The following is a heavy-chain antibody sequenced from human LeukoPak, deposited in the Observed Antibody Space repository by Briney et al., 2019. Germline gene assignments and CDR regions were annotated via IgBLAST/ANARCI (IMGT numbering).Heavy chain of an antibody. V-gene: IGHV2-5*01. D-gene: IGHD3-10*01. J-gene: IGHJ6*02. Sequence: TLSLTCTVSGYSISSGYYWGWIRQPPGKALEWLALIYWNDDKRYSPSLKSRLTITKDTSKNQVVLTMTNMDPVDTATYYCAHIDVRVPYYYGMDVWGQGTTVTVSS. CDR3: AHIDVRVPYYYGMDV. CDR1: GYSISSGYY. CDR2: IYWNDDK.